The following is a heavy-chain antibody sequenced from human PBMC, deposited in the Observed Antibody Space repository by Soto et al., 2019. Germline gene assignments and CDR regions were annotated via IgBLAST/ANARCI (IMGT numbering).Heavy chain of an antibody. CDR1: GGSISSYY. J-gene: IGHJ6*02. CDR3: ARRAGGMDV. CDR2: IYYSGST. Sequence: PSETLSLTCTVSGGSISSYYWSWIRQPPGKGLEWIGYIYYSGSTNYNPSLKSRVTISVDTSKNQFSLKLSSVTAADTAVYYCARRAGGMDVWGPGTTVTLSS. V-gene: IGHV4-59*01.